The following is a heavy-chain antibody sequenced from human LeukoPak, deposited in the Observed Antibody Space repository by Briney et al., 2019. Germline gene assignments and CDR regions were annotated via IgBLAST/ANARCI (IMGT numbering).Heavy chain of an antibody. CDR2: IKQDGSEK. Sequence: PGGSLRLSCAASGFTFSSYWMSWVRQAPGKGLEWVANIKQDGSEKYYVDSVKGRFTISRDNAKNSLYLQMNSLRAEDTAVYYCARTKVGASYQLLGSGWYGSFDYWGQGTLVTVSS. CDR3: ARTKVGASYQLLGSGWYGSFDY. CDR1: GFTFSSYW. D-gene: IGHD6-19*01. V-gene: IGHV3-7*01. J-gene: IGHJ4*02.